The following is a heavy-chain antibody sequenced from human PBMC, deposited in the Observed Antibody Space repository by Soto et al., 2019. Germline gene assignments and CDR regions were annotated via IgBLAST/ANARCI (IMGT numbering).Heavy chain of an antibody. CDR3: ARGWSSSWFNY. D-gene: IGHD6-13*01. CDR2: INHSGST. J-gene: IGHJ4*02. V-gene: IGHV4-34*01. Sequence: QVQLQQWGAGLLKPSETLSLTCAVYGGSFSGYYWSWIRQPPGKGLEWIGEINHSGSTNYNPSLKSRVTISVDTSKNQFSLKLSSVTAADTAVYYWARGWSSSWFNYWGQGTLVTVSS. CDR1: GGSFSGYY.